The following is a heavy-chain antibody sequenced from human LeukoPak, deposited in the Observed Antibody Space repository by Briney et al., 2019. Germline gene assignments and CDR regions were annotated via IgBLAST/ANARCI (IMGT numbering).Heavy chain of an antibody. CDR3: ARPLSGSGIYRN. V-gene: IGHV4-61*02. CDR1: GGSISSGSYY. Sequence: SQTLSLTCTVSGGSISSGSYYWSWIRQPAGKGLEWIGRIYTSGSTNYNPSLKSRVTISVDTSKNQFSLKLSSVTAADTAVYYCARPLSGSGIYRNWGQGTLVTVSS. CDR2: IYTSGST. D-gene: IGHD3-10*01. J-gene: IGHJ4*02.